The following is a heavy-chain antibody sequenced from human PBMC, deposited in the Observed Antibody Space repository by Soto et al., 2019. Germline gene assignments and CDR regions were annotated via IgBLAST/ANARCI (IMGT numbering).Heavy chain of an antibody. J-gene: IGHJ6*02. Sequence: SETLSLTCTVSVGSISRSSYYWCWIRQPPGKGLEWIGSIYYSGSTYYNPSLKSRVTISVDTSKNQFSLKLSSVTAADTAVYYCARMVGYSYGPYYYYYGMDVWGQGTTVTVSS. D-gene: IGHD5-18*01. CDR1: VGSISRSSYY. CDR2: IYYSGST. CDR3: ARMVGYSYGPYYYYYGMDV. V-gene: IGHV4-39*01.